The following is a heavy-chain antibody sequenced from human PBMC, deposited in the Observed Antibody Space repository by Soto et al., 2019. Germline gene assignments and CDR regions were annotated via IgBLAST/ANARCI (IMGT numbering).Heavy chain of an antibody. D-gene: IGHD4-17*01. CDR1: GGSISGYY. J-gene: IGHJ3*02. CDR2: IYYSGST. CDR3: AREGGTTVVSRAFDM. Sequence: QVQLQESGPGLVKPSETLSLTCTVSGGSISGYYWSWIRQPPGKGLEWIGNIYYSGSTNYNPSLKSRVTISVDTSKNQFSLKLSSVTAAGTAVYYCAREGGTTVVSRAFDMWGQGTRVTVSS. V-gene: IGHV4-59*01.